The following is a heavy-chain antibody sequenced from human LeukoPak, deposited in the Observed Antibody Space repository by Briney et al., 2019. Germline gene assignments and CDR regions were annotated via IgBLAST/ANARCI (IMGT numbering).Heavy chain of an antibody. J-gene: IGHJ2*01. CDR1: GFSLRSSEVG. CDR3: AHAPYCGSGHMCTFDF. D-gene: IGHD3-10*01. CDR2: IYWDDDK. V-gene: IGHV2-5*02. Sequence: ESGPTLVNPTQTLTLTCTFSGFSLRSSEVGVGWIRQPPGKALEWLALIYWDDDKRYSPSLRSRLTITKDTSKNQVVLTLTNMDPVDTATSYCAHAPYCGSGHMCTFDFWGRGTLVTVSS.